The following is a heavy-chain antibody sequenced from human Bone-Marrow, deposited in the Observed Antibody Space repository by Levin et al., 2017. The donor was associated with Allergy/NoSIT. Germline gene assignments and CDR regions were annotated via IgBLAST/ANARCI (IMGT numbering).Heavy chain of an antibody. CDR2: ISYDGSNK. V-gene: IGHV3-30-3*01. J-gene: IGHJ4*02. CDR1: GFTFSSYA. CDR3: ARDRKGGYSYGYPCY. Sequence: TGGSLRLSCAASGFTFSSYAMHWVRQAPGKGLEWVAVISYDGSNKYYADSVKGRFTISRDNSKNTLYLQMNSLRAEDTAVYYCARDRKGGYSYGYPCYWGQGTLVTVSS. D-gene: IGHD5-18*01.